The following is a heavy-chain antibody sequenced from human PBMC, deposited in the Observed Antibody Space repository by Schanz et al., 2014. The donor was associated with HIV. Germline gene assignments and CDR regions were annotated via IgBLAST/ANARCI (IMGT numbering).Heavy chain of an antibody. CDR1: GFMFSSYG. CDR3: AKTSYGWYFDY. V-gene: IGHV3-23*01. D-gene: IGHD6-19*01. CDR2: MRGSDDST. Sequence: EVQLLESGGSLVQPGESLRLSCVTSGFMFSSYGMIWVRQAPGKGLEWVSGMRGSDDSTFYADSVKGRFTISRDNSKNTLYFQMNSLRAEDTAIYYCAKTSYGWYFDYWGQGTLVTVSS. J-gene: IGHJ4*02.